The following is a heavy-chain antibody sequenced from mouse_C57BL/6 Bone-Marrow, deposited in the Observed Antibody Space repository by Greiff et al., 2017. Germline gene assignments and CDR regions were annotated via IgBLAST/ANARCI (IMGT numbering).Heavy chain of an antibody. D-gene: IGHD4-1*01. V-gene: IGHV1-64*01. CDR3: ARLLTVRAY. Sequence: VQLQQPGAELVKPGASVKLSCKASGYTFTSYWMHWVKQRPGQGLEWIGMIHPNSGSTNYNEKFKSKATLTVDKSSSTAYMQISSLTSEDSAVYYCARLLTVRAYWGQGTLVTVSA. CDR2: IHPNSGST. J-gene: IGHJ3*01. CDR1: GYTFTSYW.